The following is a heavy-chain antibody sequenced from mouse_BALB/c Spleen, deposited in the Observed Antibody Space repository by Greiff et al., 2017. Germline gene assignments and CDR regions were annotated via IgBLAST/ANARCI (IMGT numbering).Heavy chain of an antibody. D-gene: IGHD2-4*01. CDR2: IWAGGST. J-gene: IGHJ4*01. CDR1: GFSLTSYG. V-gene: IGHV2-9*02. CDR3: ARHYDYDDYAMDY. Sequence: QVQLKQSGPGLVAPSQSLSITCTVSGFSLTSYGVHWVRQPPGKGLEWLGVIWAGGSTTYNSALKSRLSISKDNSKSQVFLKMNSLQTDDTAMYYCARHYDYDDYAMDYWGQGTSVTVSS.